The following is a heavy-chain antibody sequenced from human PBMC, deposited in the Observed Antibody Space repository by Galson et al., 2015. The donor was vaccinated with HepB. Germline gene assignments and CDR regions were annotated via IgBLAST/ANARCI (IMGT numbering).Heavy chain of an antibody. V-gene: IGHV1-46*01. CDR3: AGTYGSGARLFDY. CDR2: INPSGGST. J-gene: IGHJ4*02. CDR1: GYTFTSYY. D-gene: IGHD3-10*01. Sequence: SVKVSCKASGYTFTSYYMHWVRQAPGQGLEWMGIINPSGGSTSYAQKFQGRVTMTRDTSTSTVYMELSSLRSEDTAVYYCAGTYGSGARLFDYWGQGTLVTVSS.